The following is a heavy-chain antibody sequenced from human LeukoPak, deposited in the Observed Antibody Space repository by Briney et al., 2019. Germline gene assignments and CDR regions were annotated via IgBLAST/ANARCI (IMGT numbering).Heavy chain of an antibody. Sequence: GGSLRLSCSASGFIFSTYNMNWVRQAPGKALEWVSSITSSSSRTFYADSVKGRYTISRDNAKNSLYLQMSSLRAEDTALYYCARDIVLIAVAVRGSFDIWGQGTMVTVSS. CDR2: ITSSSSRT. V-gene: IGHV3-21*04. CDR3: ARDIVLIAVAVRGSFDI. D-gene: IGHD6-19*01. CDR1: GFIFSTYN. J-gene: IGHJ3*02.